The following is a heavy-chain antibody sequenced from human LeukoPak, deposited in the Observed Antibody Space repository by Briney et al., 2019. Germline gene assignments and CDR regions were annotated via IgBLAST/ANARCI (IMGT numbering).Heavy chain of an antibody. Sequence: GGSLRLSCAASGFTFSSYSMNWVRQAPGKGLEWGSSISSSSSYIYYADSVKGRFTISRDNAKNSLYLKMNSLRAEDTAVYYCARDPGWEQWQNWFDPWGQGTLVTVSS. CDR1: GFTFSSYS. CDR2: ISSSSSYI. J-gene: IGHJ5*02. CDR3: ARDPGWEQWQNWFDP. D-gene: IGHD6-19*01. V-gene: IGHV3-21*01.